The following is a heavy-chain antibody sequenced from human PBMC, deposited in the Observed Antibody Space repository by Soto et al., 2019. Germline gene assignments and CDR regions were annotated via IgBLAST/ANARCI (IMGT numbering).Heavy chain of an antibody. Sequence: ASVKVSCKASGYTFTSYGISWVRQAPGQGLEWMGWISAYNGNTNYAQKLQGRVTMTTDTSTSTAYMELRSLRSDDTAVYFCASDLPYLEWELNSIGGFDYWGQGTLVTVSS. J-gene: IGHJ4*02. D-gene: IGHD1-26*01. V-gene: IGHV1-18*01. CDR2: ISAYNGNT. CDR1: GYTFTSYG. CDR3: ASDLPYLEWELNSIGGFDY.